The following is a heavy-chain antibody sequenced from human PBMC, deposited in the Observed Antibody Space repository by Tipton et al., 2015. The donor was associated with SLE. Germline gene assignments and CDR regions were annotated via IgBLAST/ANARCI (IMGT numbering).Heavy chain of an antibody. J-gene: IGHJ4*02. V-gene: IGHV3-74*01. CDR2: IDPDGSRT. CDR3: ASLSAPSDY. CDR1: SFTFSSYW. Sequence: GSLRLSCTASSFTFSSYWMHWVRQVPGKGLVWVSAIDPDGSRTNYADYVEGRFTISRDNAKNTLSLQMNSLRVDDTGVYYCASLSAPSDYWGQGTLVTVSS.